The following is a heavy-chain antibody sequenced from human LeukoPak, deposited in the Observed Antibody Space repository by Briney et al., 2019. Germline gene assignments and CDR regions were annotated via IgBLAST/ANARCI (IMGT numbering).Heavy chain of an antibody. D-gene: IGHD3-3*01. CDR3: ARLPRSYDFWSGYYGGYFDY. J-gene: IGHJ4*02. V-gene: IGHV7-4-1*02. Sequence: ASVKVSCKASGYTFTGYYMHWVRQAPGQGLGWMGWINTNTGNPTYAQGFTGRFVFSLDTSVSTAYLQISSLKAEDTAVYYCARLPRSYDFWSGYYGGYFDYWGQGTLVTVSS. CDR2: INTNTGNP. CDR1: GYTFTGYY.